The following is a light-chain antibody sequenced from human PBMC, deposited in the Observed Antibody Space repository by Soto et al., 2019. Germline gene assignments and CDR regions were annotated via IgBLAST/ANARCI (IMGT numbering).Light chain of an antibody. J-gene: IGKJ5*01. CDR2: GAS. Sequence: EIVLTQAPATLSVSPGERATLSCRASQSVRTQLAWYQQKPGQAPRLLIYGASSRTTGIPARFSVSGSGTEFTLTISSLQSEDSGVYYCQQYNKWPAEITFGQGTRLEIK. V-gene: IGKV3D-15*01. CDR1: QSVRTQ. CDR3: QQYNKWPAEIT.